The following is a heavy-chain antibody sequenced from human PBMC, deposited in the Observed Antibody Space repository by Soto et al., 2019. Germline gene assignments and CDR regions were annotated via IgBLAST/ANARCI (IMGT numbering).Heavy chain of an antibody. Sequence: QVQLQESGPGLVKPSQTLSLTCTVSGGSISSGGYYWSWIRQHPGKGLEWIGYIYYSGSTYYNPSLKSRVTISVDTSKNQFSLKLSSVTAADTAVYYCARERPGARYYYAPGAGDYYGMDVWGQGTTVTVSS. J-gene: IGHJ6*02. V-gene: IGHV4-31*03. CDR2: IYYSGST. CDR1: GGSISSGGYY. CDR3: ARERPGARYYYAPGAGDYYGMDV. D-gene: IGHD3-10*01.